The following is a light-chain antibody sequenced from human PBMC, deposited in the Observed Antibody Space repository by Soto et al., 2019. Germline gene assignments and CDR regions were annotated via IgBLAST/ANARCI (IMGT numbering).Light chain of an antibody. CDR2: DAS. V-gene: IGKV1-5*01. Sequence: DIQMTQSPSTLSASVGDRVTITCRASQSISSWLAWYQQKPGKAPKLLIYDASSLESGVPSRFSGSGSGTEFPLTISSLQHDDFATYYCQQYNSYKTFGQGTKVDIK. CDR3: QQYNSYKT. J-gene: IGKJ1*01. CDR1: QSISSW.